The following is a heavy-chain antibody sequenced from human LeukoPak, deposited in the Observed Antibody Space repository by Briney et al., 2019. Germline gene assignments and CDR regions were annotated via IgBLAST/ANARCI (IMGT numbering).Heavy chain of an antibody. CDR3: ATLGYCSGGSCLLDSYFDY. J-gene: IGHJ4*02. V-gene: IGHV4-39*01. CDR1: GGSISSSSYY. D-gene: IGHD2-15*01. Sequence: SETLSLTCTVSGGSISSSSYYWGWIRQPPGKGLEWIGSIYYSGSTYYNPSLESRVTISVDTSKNQFSLKLSSVTAADTAVYYCATLGYCSGGSCLLDSYFDYWGQGTLVTVSS. CDR2: IYYSGST.